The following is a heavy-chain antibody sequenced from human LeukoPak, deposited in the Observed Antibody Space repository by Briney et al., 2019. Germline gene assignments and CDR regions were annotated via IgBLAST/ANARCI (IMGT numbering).Heavy chain of an antibody. J-gene: IGHJ3*02. CDR1: GFTFSRYT. CDR2: IYNDGRT. V-gene: IGHV3-53*01. D-gene: IGHD3-22*01. Sequence: GGSLRLSCAASGFTFSRYTMNWVRQAPGKGLEWVSLIYNDGRTYYADSVKGRCTISRDNLKNVLYLQMNSLKVEDTALYYCARGLFLSGYLDAFDIWGQGTVVTVSS. CDR3: ARGLFLSGYLDAFDI.